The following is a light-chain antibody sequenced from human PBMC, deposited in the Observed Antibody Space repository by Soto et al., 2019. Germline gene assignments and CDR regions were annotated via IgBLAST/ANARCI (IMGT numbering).Light chain of an antibody. CDR2: DAS. V-gene: IGKV1-39*01. Sequence: DIQMTQSPSSLSAAVGDRVTITCRASQSISTYLKWYKQKPGKAPEFLIYDASSLQSGVPSRFGGSGSGTDFTLTISSLQPEDFATYFCQQTFSIPFTFGPGTKVDMK. CDR1: QSISTY. CDR3: QQTFSIPFT. J-gene: IGKJ3*01.